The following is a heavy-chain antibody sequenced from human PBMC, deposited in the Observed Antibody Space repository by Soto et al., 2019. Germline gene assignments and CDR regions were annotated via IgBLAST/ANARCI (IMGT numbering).Heavy chain of an antibody. CDR1: GFTFSSYG. D-gene: IGHD4-17*01. J-gene: IGHJ4*02. V-gene: IGHV3-33*01. CDR3: ARDNHGHYYFAY. CDR2: IWYDGSNK. Sequence: GGSLRLSCAASGFTFSSYGMHWVRQAPGKGLEWVAVIWYDGSNKYYADSVKGRFTISRDNSKNTLYLQMNSLRAEDTAVYYCARDNHGHYYFAYWGQGTLVTVSS.